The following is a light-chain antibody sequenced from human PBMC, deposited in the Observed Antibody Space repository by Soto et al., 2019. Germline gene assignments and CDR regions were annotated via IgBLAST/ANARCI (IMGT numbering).Light chain of an antibody. CDR1: SSDVGRYNF. CDR3: SSYTSSSTWV. V-gene: IGLV2-14*01. J-gene: IGLJ3*02. CDR2: DVS. Sequence: QSALTQPASVSGSPGQSITISCTGTSSDVGRYNFVSWYQQHPGKAPKLMIYDVSNRPSGVSYRFSGSKSGNPASLTISGLQAEDEADYYCSSYTSSSTWVFGGGTKLTVL.